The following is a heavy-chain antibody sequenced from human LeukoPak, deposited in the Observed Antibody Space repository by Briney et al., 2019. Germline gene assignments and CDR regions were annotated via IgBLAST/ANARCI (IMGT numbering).Heavy chain of an antibody. CDR3: ARDEDYGGNLGAFDI. Sequence: GGSLRLSCAASGFTVSSNYMSWVRQAPGKGLEWVSVIYSGGSTYYADSVKGRFTISRDNSENTLYLQMNSLRAEDTAVYYCARDEDYGGNLGAFDIWGQGTMVTVSS. V-gene: IGHV3-66*01. CDR1: GFTVSSNY. D-gene: IGHD4-23*01. CDR2: IYSGGST. J-gene: IGHJ3*02.